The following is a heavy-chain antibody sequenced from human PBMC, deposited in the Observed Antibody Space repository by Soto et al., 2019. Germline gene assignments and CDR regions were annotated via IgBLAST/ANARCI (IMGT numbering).Heavy chain of an antibody. CDR1: GYTFAGPS. CDR3: AISRDCSGYCYTNSLYDFDY. Sequence: QVQLVQSGAEVKKPGASVKVSCKASGYTFAGPSIHWVRQAPGQGLEWMGWINPDNGGTNYAQRLQGRVTMTRDTSISTAYMELSKLRSDDTAVYYCAISRDCSGYCYTNSLYDFDYWGQGALVTVSS. V-gene: IGHV1-2*02. CDR2: INPDNGGT. J-gene: IGHJ4*02. D-gene: IGHD2-21*02.